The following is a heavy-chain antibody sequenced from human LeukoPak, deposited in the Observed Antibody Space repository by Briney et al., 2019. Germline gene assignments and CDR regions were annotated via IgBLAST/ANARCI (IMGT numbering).Heavy chain of an antibody. V-gene: IGHV3-23*01. D-gene: IGHD3-22*01. J-gene: IGHJ4*02. CDR3: AKGSYYDSSGSFYFDS. CDR1: GFTFSSYA. CDR2: ISGSGDNT. Sequence: PGGSLRLSCAASGFTFSSYAMSWVRQAPGKGLEWVSGISGSGDNTYYADSVKGRFTISRDNSKNTLYVQVNSLGTEDTAAYYCAKGSYYDSSGSFYFDSWAREPWSPSPQ.